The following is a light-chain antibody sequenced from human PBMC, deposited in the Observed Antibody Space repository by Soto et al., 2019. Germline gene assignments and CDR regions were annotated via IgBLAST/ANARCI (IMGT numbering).Light chain of an antibody. J-gene: IGKJ5*01. CDR3: QQFSNYTIT. V-gene: IGKV1-9*01. CDR1: QGISSF. Sequence: DIQLTQSPSFLSASSGDRVTITCRASQGISSFLAWYQQKPGRAPKLLIYAASTLQSGVPSRFSGSGSGTECTLTITSLQNEDCATYYCQQFSNYTITFGQGTRLEIK. CDR2: AAS.